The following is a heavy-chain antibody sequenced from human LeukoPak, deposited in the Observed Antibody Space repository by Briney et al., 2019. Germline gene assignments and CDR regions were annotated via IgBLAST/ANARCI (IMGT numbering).Heavy chain of an antibody. CDR1: GFTFNNYA. Sequence: GGSLRLSCAASGFTFNNYAMSWVRQAPGKGLEWVSGISGSGGGTYYADSVKGRFTISRENSKNTLYLQMNSLRAEDTAIYYCAKIVVPFAEDAFDIWGQGTMVTVSS. V-gene: IGHV3-23*01. CDR2: ISGSGGGT. J-gene: IGHJ3*02. CDR3: AKIVVPFAEDAFDI. D-gene: IGHD2-2*01.